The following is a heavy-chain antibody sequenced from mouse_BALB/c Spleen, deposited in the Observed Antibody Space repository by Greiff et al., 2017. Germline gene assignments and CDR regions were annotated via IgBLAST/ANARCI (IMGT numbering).Heavy chain of an antibody. CDR2: INSNGGST. CDR1: GFTFSSYY. V-gene: IGHV5-6-2*01. D-gene: IGHD1-1*01. CDR3: ARQSPHYYGSSYGFDY. J-gene: IGHJ2*01. Sequence: EVQVVESGGGLVKLGGSLKLSCAASGFTFSSYYMSWVRQTPEKRLELVAAINSNGGSTYYPDTVKGRFTISRDNAKNTLYLQMSSLKSEDTALYYCARQSPHYYGSSYGFDYWGQGTTLTVSS.